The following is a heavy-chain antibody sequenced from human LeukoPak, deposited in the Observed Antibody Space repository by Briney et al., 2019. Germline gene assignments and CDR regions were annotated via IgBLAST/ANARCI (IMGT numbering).Heavy chain of an antibody. CDR3: ARDLFRRSALGF. Sequence: SETLSLTCTVPGGSISSYYWSWIRQPPGKGLEWIGYIYYSGSTNYNPSLKSRVTISVDTSKNQFSLKLSSVTAADTAVYYCARDLFRRSALGFWGQGTLVTVSS. J-gene: IGHJ4*02. CDR2: IYYSGST. CDR1: GGSISSYY. D-gene: IGHD1-26*01. V-gene: IGHV4-59*01.